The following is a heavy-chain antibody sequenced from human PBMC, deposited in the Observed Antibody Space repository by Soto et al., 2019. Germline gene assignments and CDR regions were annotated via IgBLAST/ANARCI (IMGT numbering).Heavy chain of an antibody. CDR2: ISYDGSNK. Sequence: GGSLRLSCAASGLTFSTFAMHWVRQAPGKGLDWVAVISYDGSNKYYADSVKGRFTISRDNSKNTLYLQMNSLTSEDTAVYYCARDPAGGSGHYYLFDYWGQGTLVTAPQ. V-gene: IGHV3-30-3*01. D-gene: IGHD3-22*01. CDR1: GLTFSTFA. J-gene: IGHJ4*02. CDR3: ARDPAGGSGHYYLFDY.